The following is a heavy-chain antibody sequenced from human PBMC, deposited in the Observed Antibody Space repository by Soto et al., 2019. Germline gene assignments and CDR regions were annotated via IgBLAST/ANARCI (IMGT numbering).Heavy chain of an antibody. CDR3: AADIIGVAGDFDH. CDR1: GFTFGSSA. V-gene: IGHV1-58*01. J-gene: IGHJ4*02. D-gene: IGHD6-19*01. Sequence: LVQSGPEVKKPGTSVKVSCKTSGFTFGSSAVQWVRQVRGQRLEWIGWIVVASGYPNVAQKFQDRVSLTRDLSTNTAFMELRSLTSEDSAMYYCAADIIGVAGDFDHWCQGTLVSVSS. CDR2: IVVASGYP.